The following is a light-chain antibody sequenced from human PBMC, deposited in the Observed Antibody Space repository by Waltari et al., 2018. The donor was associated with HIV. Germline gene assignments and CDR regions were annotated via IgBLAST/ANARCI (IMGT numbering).Light chain of an antibody. CDR2: GNS. Sequence: QSVLTQPPSVSGSPGQRVTISCPGISSNIGAGYDVHWYHQLPGTAPKLLIYGNSNRPSGVPDRFSGSKSGTSASLAITGLQAEDEADYYCQSYDSSLSGWVFGGGTKLTVL. J-gene: IGLJ3*02. CDR3: QSYDSSLSGWV. V-gene: IGLV1-40*01. CDR1: SSNIGAGYD.